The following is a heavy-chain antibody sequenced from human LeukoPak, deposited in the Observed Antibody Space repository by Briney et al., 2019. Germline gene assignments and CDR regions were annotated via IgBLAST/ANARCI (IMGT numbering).Heavy chain of an antibody. D-gene: IGHD1-14*01. CDR3: AKDKPIDY. J-gene: IGHJ4*02. CDR2: IRFDGTIK. CDR1: GYTFSSYG. Sequence: GGSLRLSCAASGYTFSSYGMHWVRQAPGKGLEWVAFIRFDGTIKDYADSVKGRFTISRDNSKNTVFLQMNTLRTEDTAVYFCAKDKPIDYWGQGTLVTVSS. V-gene: IGHV3-30*02.